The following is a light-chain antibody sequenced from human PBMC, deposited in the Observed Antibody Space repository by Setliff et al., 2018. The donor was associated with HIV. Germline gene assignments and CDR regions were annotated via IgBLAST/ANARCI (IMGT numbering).Light chain of an antibody. J-gene: IGLJ1*01. CDR3: SIHRSRGEG. V-gene: IGLV2-14*03. Sequence: SSLPPPASVSGSPGQAITISCPGTGSDVGTSKYVSWYPPPPGKAPKLIREYVTTRPSGVSNRFSGDKGGNTASLTISGLQAEDEADYYCSIHRSRGEGFGTGTKVTVL. CDR2: YVT. CDR1: GSDVGTSKY.